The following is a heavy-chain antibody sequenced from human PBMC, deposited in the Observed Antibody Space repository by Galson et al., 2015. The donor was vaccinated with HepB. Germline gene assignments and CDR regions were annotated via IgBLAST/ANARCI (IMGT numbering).Heavy chain of an antibody. Sequence: ETLSLTCTVSGGSISSSSYYWGWIRQPPGKGLEWIGSIYYSGSTYYNPSLKSRVTISVDTSKNQFSLKLSSVTAADTAVYYCARRGGAFGYSSGWFDYWGQGTLVTVSS. CDR3: ARRGGAFGYSSGWFDY. J-gene: IGHJ4*02. D-gene: IGHD6-19*01. CDR1: GGSISSSSYY. CDR2: IYYSGST. V-gene: IGHV4-39*01.